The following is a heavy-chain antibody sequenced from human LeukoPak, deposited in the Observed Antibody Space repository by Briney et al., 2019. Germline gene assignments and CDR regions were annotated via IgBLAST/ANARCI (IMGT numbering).Heavy chain of an antibody. CDR1: GFTFTYYA. CDR2: ISYDGSRQ. CDR3: ARGPDPVVRGPRRAFDL. D-gene: IGHD3-10*01. V-gene: IGHV3-30-3*01. Sequence: GGSLRLSCAASGFTFTYYAMHWVRQAPGKGLELVALISYDGSRQYYTDSVKGRFIISRDDSKNTVYLRMNSLGVDDTALYYCARGPDPVVRGPRRAFDLWGQGTMVTVSS. J-gene: IGHJ3*01.